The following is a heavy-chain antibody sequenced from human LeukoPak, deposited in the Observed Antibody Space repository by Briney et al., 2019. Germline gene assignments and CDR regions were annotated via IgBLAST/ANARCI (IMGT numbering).Heavy chain of an antibody. J-gene: IGHJ5*02. V-gene: IGHV1-2*02. D-gene: IGHD4-17*01. CDR2: INPNIGGT. Sequence: GASVKVSCKASGYTFTGYYMHWVRQAPGQGLEWMGWINPNIGGTNYAQKFQGRVTMTRDTSISTAYMELSRLRSDDTAVYYCARGASGVYTVTTSWFDPWGQGTLVTVSS. CDR3: ARGASGVYTVTTSWFDP. CDR1: GYTFTGYY.